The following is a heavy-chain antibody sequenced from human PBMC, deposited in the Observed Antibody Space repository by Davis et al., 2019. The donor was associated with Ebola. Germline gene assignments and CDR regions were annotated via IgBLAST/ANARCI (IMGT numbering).Heavy chain of an antibody. V-gene: IGHV3-23*01. CDR2: ISGSGGST. CDR3: AKGKNYDFWSGYPHDAFDI. CDR1: GFTFSSYA. J-gene: IGHJ3*02. Sequence: PGGSLRLSCAASGFTFSSYAMSWVRQAPGKGLEWVSAISGSGGSTYYADAVKGRFTISSDTSKNTLYLQMNSLRAEDTAIYYCAKGKNYDFWSGYPHDAFDIWGQGTMVTVSS. D-gene: IGHD3-3*01.